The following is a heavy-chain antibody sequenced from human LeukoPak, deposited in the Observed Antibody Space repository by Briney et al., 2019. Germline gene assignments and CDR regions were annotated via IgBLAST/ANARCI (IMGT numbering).Heavy chain of an antibody. Sequence: GGSLRLSCAASGFTFSSYSMNWVRQAPGKGLEWVSSISSSSSYIYYADSVKGRFTISRDNAMNSLYLQMNSLRAEDTAVYYCARDPTSDYYGSGSYLDYWGQGTLVTVSS. CDR3: ARDPTSDYYGSGSYLDY. V-gene: IGHV3-21*01. J-gene: IGHJ4*02. CDR1: GFTFSSYS. D-gene: IGHD3-10*01. CDR2: ISSSSSYI.